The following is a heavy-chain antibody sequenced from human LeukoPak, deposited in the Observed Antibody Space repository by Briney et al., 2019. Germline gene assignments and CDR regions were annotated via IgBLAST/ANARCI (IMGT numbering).Heavy chain of an antibody. CDR1: GYSISSGYY. Sequence: SETLSLTCTVSGYSISSGYYWGWIRQPPGKGLEWIGSIYYSGSTYYNLSLWSRVTISMDTPKNQFSLKLSSVTAADTAVYYCARAPPGYCSGGSCYGHYYYMDVWGKGTTVTISS. V-gene: IGHV4-38-2*02. CDR2: IYYSGST. J-gene: IGHJ6*03. D-gene: IGHD2-15*01. CDR3: ARAPPGYCSGGSCYGHYYYMDV.